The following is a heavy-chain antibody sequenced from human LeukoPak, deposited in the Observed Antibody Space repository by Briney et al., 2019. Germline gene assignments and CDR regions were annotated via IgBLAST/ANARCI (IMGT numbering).Heavy chain of an antibody. CDR1: GGSIRSYY. CDR2: IYYSGNT. CDR3: ARTSIAAAGTIDD. Sequence: SSETLSLTCTVSGGSIRSYYWSWIRQPPGKGLEWIGYIYYSGNTNYNPSLKSRVTISVDTSKNQFSLRLSSVTAADTAVYYCARTSIAAAGTIDDWGQGTLVTVSS. D-gene: IGHD6-13*01. V-gene: IGHV4-59*08. J-gene: IGHJ4*02.